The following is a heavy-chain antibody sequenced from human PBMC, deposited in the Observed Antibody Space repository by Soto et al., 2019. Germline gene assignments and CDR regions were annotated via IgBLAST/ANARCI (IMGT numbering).Heavy chain of an antibody. CDR2: IYHSGST. D-gene: IGHD3-3*01. CDR3: AREKTTIFGVVIRSYYFDS. Sequence: SEALSLTCAVSGGSISSSNWWSWVRQPPGKGLEWIGEIYHSGSTNYNPSLKSRVTISVDKSKNQFSLKLSSVTAADTAVYYCAREKTTIFGVVIRSYYFDSWGQGTLVTVSS. J-gene: IGHJ4*02. CDR1: GGSISSSNW. V-gene: IGHV4-4*02.